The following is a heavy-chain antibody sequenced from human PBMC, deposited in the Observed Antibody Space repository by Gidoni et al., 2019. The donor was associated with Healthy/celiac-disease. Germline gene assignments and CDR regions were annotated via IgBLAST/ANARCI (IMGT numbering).Heavy chain of an antibody. V-gene: IGHV4-39*01. CDR1: GGSISSSRYY. D-gene: IGHD6-19*01. Sequence: QLQLQESGPGLVKPSETLSLTCTVSGGSISSSRYYWGWIRQPPGKGLEWIGSIYYSGSTYYNPSLKSRVTISVETSKNQFSLKLSSVTAADTAVYYCARQGYSSGWYGGNWFDPWGQGTLVTVSS. CDR2: IYYSGST. CDR3: ARQGYSSGWYGGNWFDP. J-gene: IGHJ5*02.